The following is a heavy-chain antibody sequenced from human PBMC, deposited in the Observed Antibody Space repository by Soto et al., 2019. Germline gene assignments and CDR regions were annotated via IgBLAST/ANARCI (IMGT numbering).Heavy chain of an antibody. J-gene: IGHJ6*02. V-gene: IGHV1-18*01. D-gene: IGHD6-13*01. CDR1: GYTFTSYA. Sequence: QVQLVQSGAEVKKPGASVKVSCKTSGYTFTSYAISWVRQAPGQGLEWMGWIGAYNGNTNYAQKIQGRVTMTTDTSTTTASMELRSLRSGDTAVYYCARAEIVAAGTGFSDVWGQGTTVTVSS. CDR3: ARAEIVAAGTGFSDV. CDR2: IGAYNGNT.